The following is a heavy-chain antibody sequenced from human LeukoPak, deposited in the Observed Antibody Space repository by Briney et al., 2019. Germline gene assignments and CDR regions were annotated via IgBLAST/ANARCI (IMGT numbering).Heavy chain of an antibody. CDR1: GFTFSDFW. CDR2: IKHDRNDK. V-gene: IGHV3-7*01. Sequence: GGSLRLSCAASGFTFSDFWMSWVRQAPGKGLEWVANIKHDRNDKYYVDSVKGRFTISRDNTKNSLYLQMNSLRAEDTALYYCARGPHYDSSGYTDAENYYYYMDVWGKGTTVTVSS. J-gene: IGHJ6*03. D-gene: IGHD3-22*01. CDR3: ARGPHYDSSGYTDAENYYYYMDV.